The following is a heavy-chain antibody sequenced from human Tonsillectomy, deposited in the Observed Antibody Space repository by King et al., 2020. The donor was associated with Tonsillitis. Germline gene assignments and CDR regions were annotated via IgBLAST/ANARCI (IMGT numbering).Heavy chain of an antibody. D-gene: IGHD1-26*01. V-gene: IGHV3-15*01. CDR1: GFTFSNAW. Sequence: VQLVESGGDLVKPGGSLRLSCAASGFTFSNAWMSWVRQAPGKGLEWVGRIKSKTDGGTTDYAAPVKGRFTISRDDSKNTLYLQMNSLKTEDTAVYYCTTGLYSGSYYPDDAFDIWGQGTMVTVSS. J-gene: IGHJ3*02. CDR2: IKSKTDGGTT. CDR3: TTGLYSGSYYPDDAFDI.